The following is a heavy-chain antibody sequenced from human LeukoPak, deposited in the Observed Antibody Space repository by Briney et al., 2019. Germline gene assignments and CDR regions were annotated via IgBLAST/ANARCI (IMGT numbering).Heavy chain of an antibody. D-gene: IGHD2-2*01. Sequence: ASVKVSCKASGGTFSSYAISWVRQAPGQGLEWMGGIIPIFSTANYAQKFQGRVTITADESTSTAYMELSSLRSEDTAVYYCARAWDFDIVVVPWFDPWGQGTLVTVSS. J-gene: IGHJ5*02. CDR1: GGTFSSYA. CDR2: IIPIFSTA. CDR3: ARAWDFDIVVVPWFDP. V-gene: IGHV1-69*01.